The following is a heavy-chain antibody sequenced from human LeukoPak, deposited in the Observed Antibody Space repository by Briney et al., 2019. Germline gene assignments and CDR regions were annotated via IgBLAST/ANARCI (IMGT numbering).Heavy chain of an antibody. D-gene: IGHD6-19*01. CDR3: ARVSSGRAVAGHYFDY. CDR1: GFTFSSYA. V-gene: IGHV3-30-3*01. CDR2: ISHDGSNK. J-gene: IGHJ4*02. Sequence: TGGSLRLSCAASGFTFSSYAMHWVRQAPGKGLEWVAVISHDGSNKYYADSVKGRFTISRDNSKNTLYLQMNSLRAEDTAVHYCARVSSGRAVAGHYFDYWGQGTLVTVSS.